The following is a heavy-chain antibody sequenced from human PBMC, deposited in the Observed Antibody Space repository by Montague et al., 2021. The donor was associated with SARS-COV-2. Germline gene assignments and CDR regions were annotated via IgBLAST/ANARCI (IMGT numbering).Heavy chain of an antibody. CDR3: ARRGYSNSRLDDAFDI. D-gene: IGHD6-13*01. CDR2: IYRSGYT. Sequence: SETLSLTCTVSSDSISISSSLSYWGWIRQPPRKGLEWIGSIYRSGYTFYSPSLKSRITMSVDTSKNQFSLELASVTAADTAVYYCARRGYSNSRLDDAFDIWGQGTMVIVSS. CDR1: SDSISISSSLSY. J-gene: IGHJ3*02. V-gene: IGHV4-39*01.